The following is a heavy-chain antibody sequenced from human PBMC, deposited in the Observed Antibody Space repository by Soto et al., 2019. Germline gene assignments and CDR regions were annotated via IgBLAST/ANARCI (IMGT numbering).Heavy chain of an antibody. J-gene: IGHJ6*02. CDR3: ARDSPDSSGSYNFYYGMDV. D-gene: IGHD3-10*01. V-gene: IGHV4-59*01. CDR2: IYYSGST. Sequence: KSSETLSLTCTVSGGSISSYYWSWIRQPPGKGLEWIGYIYYSGSTNYNPSLKSRVTISVDTSKNQFSLKLSSVTAADTAVYYCARDSPDSSGSYNFYYGMDVWGQGTTVTVSS. CDR1: GGSISSYY.